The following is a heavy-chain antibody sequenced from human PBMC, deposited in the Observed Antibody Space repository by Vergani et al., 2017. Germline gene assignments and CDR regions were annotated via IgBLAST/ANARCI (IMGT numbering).Heavy chain of an antibody. D-gene: IGHD2-15*01. V-gene: IGHV4-34*11. Sequence: QVQLQQWGAGLLKPSETLSLTCAVYGGSFSSYYWSWIRQPPGKGLEWIGYIYYSGSTNYNPSLKSRVTISVDTSKNQFSLKLSSVTAADTAVYYCARGVVVAAPINWFDPWGQGTLVTVSS. CDR2: IYYSGST. CDR1: GGSFSSYY. J-gene: IGHJ5*02. CDR3: ARGVVVAAPINWFDP.